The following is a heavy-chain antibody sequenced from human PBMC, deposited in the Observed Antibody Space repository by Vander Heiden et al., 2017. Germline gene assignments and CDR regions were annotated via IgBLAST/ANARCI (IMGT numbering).Heavy chain of an antibody. V-gene: IGHV1-2*02. CDR2: INPNSGGT. CDR3: ARDRIVVVPAAIGQPQIDYYYGMDV. D-gene: IGHD2-2*02. CDR1: GYTFTGYY. Sequence: QVQLVQSGAEVKKPGASVKVSCKASGYTFTGYYMHWVRQAPGQGLEWMGWINPNSGGTNYAQKVQGRVTMTRDTSISTAYMELSRLRSDDTAVYYCARDRIVVVPAAIGQPQIDYYYGMDVWGQGTTVTVSS. J-gene: IGHJ6*02.